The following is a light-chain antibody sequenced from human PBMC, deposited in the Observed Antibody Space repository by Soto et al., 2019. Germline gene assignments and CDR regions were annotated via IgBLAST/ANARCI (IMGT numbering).Light chain of an antibody. CDR3: QQYGGSSIT. CDR2: DAS. CDR1: QTVSSGRY. V-gene: IGKV3D-20*01. J-gene: IGKJ5*01. Sequence: EIVLTQSPATLSLSPGERATLSCGANQTVSSGRYLAWYQQKPGLAPRLLIYDASSRATGIPDRFSGSGSGTDFTLTISRLDPEDFAVYFCQQYGGSSITFGQGTRLEIK.